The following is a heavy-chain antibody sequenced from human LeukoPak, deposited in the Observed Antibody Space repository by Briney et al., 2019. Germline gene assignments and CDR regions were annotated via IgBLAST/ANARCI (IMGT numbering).Heavy chain of an antibody. CDR1: GFTFSTYA. CDR2: ISGSGGST. J-gene: IGHJ4*02. CDR3: AKPSSGNYPPTGY. D-gene: IGHD1-26*01. Sequence: GGSLRLSCAASGFTFSTYAMSWVRQAPGKGLEWVSVISGSGGSTYYADSVKGRFTISRDNSKNTLYLQIYSLRAEDTAVYYCAKPSSGNYPPTGYWGQGTLVTVSS. V-gene: IGHV3-23*01.